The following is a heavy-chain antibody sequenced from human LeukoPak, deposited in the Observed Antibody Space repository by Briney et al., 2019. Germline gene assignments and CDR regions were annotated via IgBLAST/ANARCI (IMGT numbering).Heavy chain of an antibody. CDR3: ARGLGGY. J-gene: IGHJ4*02. Sequence: SETLSLTCVVYGGSFSGYYWSWIRQPPGKGLEWIGEINHSGSTNYNPSLKGRVTISLDTSKNQFSLKLSSVTAADTAVYYCARGLGGYWGQGTLVTVSS. CDR2: INHSGST. V-gene: IGHV4-34*01. CDR1: GGSFSGYY.